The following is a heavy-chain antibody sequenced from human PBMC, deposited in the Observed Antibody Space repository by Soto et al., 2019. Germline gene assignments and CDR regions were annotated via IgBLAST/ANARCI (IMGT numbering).Heavy chain of an antibody. Sequence: QVQLQESGPGLVKPSQTLSLTCTVSGDSISSGGYYWSWIRQHPGKGLEWIGYIYYSGSTYYNPSLKSRVTISVDTSKNQFSLKLSSVTAAATAVYYCARSGYSYGPNPLLYWGQGTLVTVSS. CDR1: GDSISSGGYY. CDR2: IYYSGST. D-gene: IGHD5-18*01. CDR3: ARSGYSYGPNPLLY. V-gene: IGHV4-31*03. J-gene: IGHJ4*02.